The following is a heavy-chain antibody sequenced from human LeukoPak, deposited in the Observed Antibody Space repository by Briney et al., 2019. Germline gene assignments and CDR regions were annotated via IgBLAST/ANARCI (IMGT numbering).Heavy chain of an antibody. D-gene: IGHD3-22*01. CDR3: AKGYYDRSNLFDY. CDR1: GFTFIPYD. Sequence: GGSLRLSCAASGFTFIPYDMHWVRQAPGKGLEWVAVISSDGSNKHYADSVKGRFTISRDNSKNTLYLQMNSLRAEDTAVYHCAKGYYDRSNLFDYWGQGTLVTVSS. J-gene: IGHJ4*02. CDR2: ISSDGSNK. V-gene: IGHV3-30*18.